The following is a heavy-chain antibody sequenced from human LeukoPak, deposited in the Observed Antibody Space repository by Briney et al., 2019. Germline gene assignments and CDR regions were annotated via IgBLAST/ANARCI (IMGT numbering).Heavy chain of an antibody. Sequence: PSETLSLTCTVSGGSISSYYWSWIRQPPGKGLEWIGYIYYSGSTNYNPSLKSRVTISVDTSKNQFSLKLSSATAADTAVYYCARQGYDSSTDPDAFDIWGQGTMVTVSS. CDR2: IYYSGST. CDR3: ARQGYDSSTDPDAFDI. CDR1: GGSISSYY. D-gene: IGHD3-22*01. V-gene: IGHV4-59*08. J-gene: IGHJ3*02.